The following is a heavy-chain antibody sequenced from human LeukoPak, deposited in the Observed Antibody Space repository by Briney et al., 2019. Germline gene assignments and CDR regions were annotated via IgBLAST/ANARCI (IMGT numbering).Heavy chain of an antibody. CDR1: GYTFITYA. CDR2: INAGNGST. Sequence: ASVKVSCKASGYTFITYALYWVRQAPGQRLEWMGWINAGNGSTKYSEKFQGRVIITRDTSASTGYMELSSLRSEDTAVYYCARATNSGYCADYWGQGTLVTVSS. CDR3: ARATNSGYCADY. D-gene: IGHD3-22*01. V-gene: IGHV1-3*01. J-gene: IGHJ4*02.